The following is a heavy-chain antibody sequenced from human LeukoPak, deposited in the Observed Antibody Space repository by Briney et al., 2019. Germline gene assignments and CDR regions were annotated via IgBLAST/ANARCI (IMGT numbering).Heavy chain of an antibody. CDR3: ARDNTIFGVVIFHP. D-gene: IGHD3-3*01. Sequence: GGSPRLSCVASGFTFGKYWMSWVRQAPGKGLEWVANIKLDGSEKNYVDSVKGRFTISRDNTKNSLYLQMNSLRAEDTAVYYCARDNTIFGVVIFHPWGQGTLVTVSS. J-gene: IGHJ5*02. CDR2: IKLDGSEK. CDR1: GFTFGKYW. V-gene: IGHV3-7*03.